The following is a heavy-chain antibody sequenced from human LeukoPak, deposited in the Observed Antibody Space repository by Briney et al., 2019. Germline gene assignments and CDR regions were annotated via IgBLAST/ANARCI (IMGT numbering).Heavy chain of an antibody. Sequence: GASVKVSCKASGYTFTSYGISWVRQAPGQGLEWMGWISAYNGNTNYAQKLQGRVTMTTDTSTSTVYMELRSLGSDGTAVYYCARTIVVVTADYFDYWGQGTLVTVSS. CDR3: ARTIVVVTADYFDY. V-gene: IGHV1-18*01. J-gene: IGHJ4*02. CDR2: ISAYNGNT. D-gene: IGHD2-21*02. CDR1: GYTFTSYG.